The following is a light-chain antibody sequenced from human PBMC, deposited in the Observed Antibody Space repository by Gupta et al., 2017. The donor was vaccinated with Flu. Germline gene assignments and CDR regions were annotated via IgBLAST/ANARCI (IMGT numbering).Light chain of an antibody. J-gene: IGKJ2*01. V-gene: IGKV1-27*01. Sequence: LSVSVGDRVTITCRASQGIFNYLAWYQQKPGKAPKLLIYAASTLQSGVPFRFSGSGSGTDFTLTISSLQPEDVATYYCQKYNSVPDTFGQGTKVEI. CDR3: QKYNSVPDT. CDR2: AAS. CDR1: QGIFNY.